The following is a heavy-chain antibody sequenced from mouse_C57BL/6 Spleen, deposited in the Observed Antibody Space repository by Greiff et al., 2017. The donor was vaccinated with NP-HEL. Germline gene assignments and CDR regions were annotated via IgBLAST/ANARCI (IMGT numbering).Heavy chain of an antibody. Sequence: QVQLQQPGAELVRPGSSVKLSCKASGYTFTSYWMHWVKQRPIQGLEWIGNIDPSDSETHYNQKFKDKATLTVDKSSSTAYMQLSSLTSEDSAVYYCAKGATVNYFDYWGQGTTLTVSS. CDR1: GYTFTSYW. CDR3: AKGATVNYFDY. CDR2: IDPSDSET. V-gene: IGHV1-52*01. D-gene: IGHD1-1*01. J-gene: IGHJ2*01.